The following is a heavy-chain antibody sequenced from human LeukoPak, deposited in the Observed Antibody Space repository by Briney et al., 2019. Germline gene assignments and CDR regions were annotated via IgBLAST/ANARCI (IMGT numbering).Heavy chain of an antibody. CDR3: AKDHVAIYSRVNWFDP. J-gene: IGHJ5*02. V-gene: IGHV3-30*18. CDR2: ISYDGSNK. Sequence: PGGSLRLSCAASGFTFSSYGMHWVRQAPGKGLEWVAVISYDGSNKYYADSVKGRFTISRDNSKNTLYLQMNSLRAEDTAVYYCAKDHVAIYSRVNWFDPWGQGTLVTVSS. D-gene: IGHD6-13*01. CDR1: GFTFSSYG.